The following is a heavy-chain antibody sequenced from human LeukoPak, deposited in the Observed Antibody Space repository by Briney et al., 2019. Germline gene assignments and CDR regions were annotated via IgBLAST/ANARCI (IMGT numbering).Heavy chain of an antibody. CDR1: GYSISSGYY. CDR3: ARLKSTVTTRGLVYYMDV. CDR2: IYRSGST. V-gene: IGHV4-38-2*01. Sequence: PSETLSLTCAVSGYSISSGYYWGWIRQPPGKGLEWIGSIYRSGSTYYNPSLKSRVTISVDTSKNQFSLRLSSVTAADTAVYYCARLKSTVTTRGLVYYMDVWGKGTTVTVSS. J-gene: IGHJ6*03. D-gene: IGHD4-11*01.